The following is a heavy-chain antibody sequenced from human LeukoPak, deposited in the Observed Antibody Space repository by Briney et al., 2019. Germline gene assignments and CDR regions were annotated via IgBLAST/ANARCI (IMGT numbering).Heavy chain of an antibody. CDR2: IQYDGNTI. CDR1: GFTYSHNG. J-gene: IGHJ5*02. CDR3: GEEQSGSYVQAFDP. Sequence: GGSLRLSCVASGFTYSHNGMHWVRQGPGKGLECVAFIQYDGNTIFYADSVKGRFTISRDNSKNTLYLQMNSLRTDDTAVYYCGEEQSGSYVQAFDPWGQGTVVTVSS. D-gene: IGHD3-3*01. V-gene: IGHV3-30*02.